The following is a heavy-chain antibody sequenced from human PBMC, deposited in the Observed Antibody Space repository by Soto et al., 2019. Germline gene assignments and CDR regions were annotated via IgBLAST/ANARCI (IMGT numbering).Heavy chain of an antibody. CDR3: VRENYYYGMDV. CDR2: IKSGGNT. Sequence: EVQLVESGGGLVQPGGSLRLSCAASGFTVSTDWMYWVRQAPGKGLEWVPLIKSGGNTYYADSVEGRFTISRDNSKNTVFLQMNSLRAEDTAVYYCVRENYYYGMDVWGQGTTVTVSS. J-gene: IGHJ6*02. CDR1: GFTVSTDW. V-gene: IGHV3-66*01.